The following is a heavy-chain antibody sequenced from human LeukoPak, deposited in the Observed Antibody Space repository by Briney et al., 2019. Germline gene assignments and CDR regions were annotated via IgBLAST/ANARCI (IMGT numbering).Heavy chain of an antibody. D-gene: IGHD3-10*01. CDR3: ARINYYGSGLDL. CDR1: GGSISSGSYY. J-gene: IGHJ5*02. CDR2: IYTSGST. Sequence: SETLSLTCTVSGGSISSGSYYWSWIRQPAGKGLEWIGRIYTSGSTNYNPSLKSRVTISVDTSKNQFSLKLSSVTAADTAVYYCARINYYGSGLDLWGQGALVTVSS. V-gene: IGHV4-61*02.